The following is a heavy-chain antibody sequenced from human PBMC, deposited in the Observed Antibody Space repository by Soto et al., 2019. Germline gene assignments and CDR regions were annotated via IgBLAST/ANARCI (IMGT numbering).Heavy chain of an antibody. V-gene: IGHV4-59*12. D-gene: IGHD2-2*02. CDR2: VHHGGST. J-gene: IGHJ6*02. Sequence: SETLSLTCTVSGASIRSYYWSWIRQPPGKGLEWIGFVHHGGSTNYNPSLKSRLTMSVDTSKNQFSLRLSSVTAADTAVYYCARGTIWADSRSIQYYGMDVWGQGTTVTVSS. CDR3: ARGTIWADSRSIQYYGMDV. CDR1: GASIRSYY.